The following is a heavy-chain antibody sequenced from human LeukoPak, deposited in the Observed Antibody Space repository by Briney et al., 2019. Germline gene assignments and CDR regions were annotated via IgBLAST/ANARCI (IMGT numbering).Heavy chain of an antibody. CDR3: ARDSGLSSTTEDYYYYMDV. V-gene: IGHV1-69*05. Sequence: ASVKVSCTASGGTFSSYAISWVRQAPGQGLEWMGGIIPIFGTANYAQKFQGRVTITTDESTSTAYMELSSLRSEDTAVYYCARDSGLSSTTEDYYYYMDVWGKGTTVTVSS. CDR2: IIPIFGTA. CDR1: GGTFSSYA. D-gene: IGHD6-13*01. J-gene: IGHJ6*03.